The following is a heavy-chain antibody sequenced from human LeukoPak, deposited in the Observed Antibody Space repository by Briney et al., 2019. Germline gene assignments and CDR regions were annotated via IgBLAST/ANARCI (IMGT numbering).Heavy chain of an antibody. D-gene: IGHD5-18*01. CDR1: GFTFYDYA. Sequence: PGGSLRLSCAASGFTFYDYAMSWVRQAPGKGLEWVSGISGSGDNTYYAESVEGRFNISRDSSTNTLLLQMNGLRVEDTAVYYCARHRHTAMVYYYYYMDVWGTGTTVTVSS. V-gene: IGHV3-23*01. J-gene: IGHJ6*03. CDR3: ARHRHTAMVYYYYYMDV. CDR2: ISGSGDNT.